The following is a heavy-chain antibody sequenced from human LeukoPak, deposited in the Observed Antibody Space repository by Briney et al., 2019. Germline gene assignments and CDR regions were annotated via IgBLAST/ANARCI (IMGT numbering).Heavy chain of an antibody. V-gene: IGHV3-33*05. CDR3: ARDSRGPDY. Sequence: PGGSLRLSCAASGFTFSNYDMYWVRQAPGRGLDWVAVVSYDGSDKYYADSVKGRFTISRDNFKNTLYLQMTGLRVEDTAVYYCARDSRGPDYWGQGALVTVSS. CDR1: GFTFSNYD. D-gene: IGHD3-22*01. J-gene: IGHJ4*02. CDR2: VSYDGSDK.